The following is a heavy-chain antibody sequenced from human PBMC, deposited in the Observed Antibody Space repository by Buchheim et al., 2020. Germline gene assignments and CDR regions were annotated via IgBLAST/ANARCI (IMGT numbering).Heavy chain of an antibody. J-gene: IGHJ4*02. Sequence: EVQLVESGGGLVQPGGSLRLSCAASGFTFSSFWMHWVRHAPGKGLVWVSRIHSEGSVTSYADSVKGRFNISRDNAKDTLYLQMNSLRAEDTAIYYCARGGSKYVDSWGQGTL. CDR1: GFTFSSFW. V-gene: IGHV3-74*01. D-gene: IGHD6-13*01. CDR3: ARGGSKYVDS. CDR2: IHSEGSVT.